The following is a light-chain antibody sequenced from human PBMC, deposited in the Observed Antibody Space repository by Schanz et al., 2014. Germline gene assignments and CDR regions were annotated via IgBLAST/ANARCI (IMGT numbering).Light chain of an antibody. CDR1: QSVSNK. V-gene: IGKV3D-15*01. CDR3: QQAYTTAT. Sequence: EIVMTQSPATLSVSPGERATLSCRASQSVSNKLAWYQHKPGQAPRLLIYGASTRATGIPDRFSGSGSGTDFTLTISTLEPEDFATYYCQQAYTTATFGQGTKLEI. CDR2: GAS. J-gene: IGKJ2*01.